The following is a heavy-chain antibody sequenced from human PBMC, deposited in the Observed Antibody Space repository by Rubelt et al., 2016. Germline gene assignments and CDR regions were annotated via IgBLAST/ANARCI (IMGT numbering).Heavy chain of an antibody. Sequence: QVQLVQSGAEVKKPGASVKVSCKVSGYTLTELSMHWVRQAPGKGLEWMGGFDPEDGETIYAQKFQGRVTRTEDKSTDTAYMELSSLRSEDTAVYYCATDISSGWYYFDYWGQGTLVTVSS. J-gene: IGHJ4*02. CDR2: FDPEDGET. V-gene: IGHV1-24*01. CDR1: GYTLTELS. CDR3: ATDISSGWYYFDY. D-gene: IGHD6-19*01.